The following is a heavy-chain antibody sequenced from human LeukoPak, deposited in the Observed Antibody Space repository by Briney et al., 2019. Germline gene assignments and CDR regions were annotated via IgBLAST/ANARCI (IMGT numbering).Heavy chain of an antibody. V-gene: IGHV3-30*09. CDR1: GFTFRNYA. CDR2: ISQDGSNK. CDR3: VREATGTWDSPYRRNRAFDI. D-gene: IGHD1-26*01. Sequence: GGSLRLSCAASGFTFRNYAMYWVRQAPGKGLEWVASISQDGSNKYYADSVKGRFALSRDNSKNTMYLQMNSLRAEDTAVYFCVREATGTWDSPYRRNRAFDIWGQGTMVTVSS. J-gene: IGHJ3*02.